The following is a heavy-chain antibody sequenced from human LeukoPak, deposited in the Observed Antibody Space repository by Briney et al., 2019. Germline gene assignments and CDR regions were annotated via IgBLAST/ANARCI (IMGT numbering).Heavy chain of an antibody. CDR2: IYTSGST. V-gene: IGHV4-61*02. Sequence: TLSLTCTVSGNSISSCYNYWSWIRQPAGKGLEWIGRIYTSGSTNYNPSLKSRVTISGDTSKNQFSLRLSSVTAADTDVYYCARASYSYDINGWVPFDYWGQGTLVTVSS. D-gene: IGHD3-22*01. J-gene: IGHJ4*02. CDR1: GNSISSCYNY. CDR3: ARASYSYDINGWVPFDY.